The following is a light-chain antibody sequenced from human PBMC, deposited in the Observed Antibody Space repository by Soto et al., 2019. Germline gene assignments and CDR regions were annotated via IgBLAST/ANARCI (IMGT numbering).Light chain of an antibody. Sequence: DIQITQSPSTLSGCVGDRVSITFRASQTISSWLAWYQQKPGKAPKLLIYKASTLKSGVPSRFSGSGSGTEFTLTISSLQTDDFATYYCQHYNSYSEAVGPGTKVEIK. CDR1: QTISSW. CDR2: KAS. V-gene: IGKV1-5*03. CDR3: QHYNSYSEA. J-gene: IGKJ1*01.